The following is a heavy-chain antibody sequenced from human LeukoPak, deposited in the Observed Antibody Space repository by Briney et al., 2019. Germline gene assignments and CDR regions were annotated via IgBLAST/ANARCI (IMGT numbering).Heavy chain of an antibody. V-gene: IGHV4-59*01. Sequence: SETLSLTCTVSGGSISNKYWSWIRQPPGKGLEWLGYIYYSGNTNYNPSLKSRVTILVDTSKNQASLKLSSVTAADTAVYFCARDWGVGGRPGYMDVWGKGTTVTVSS. CDR1: GGSISNKY. J-gene: IGHJ6*03. CDR2: IYYSGNT. CDR3: ARDWGVGGRPGYMDV. D-gene: IGHD6-6*01.